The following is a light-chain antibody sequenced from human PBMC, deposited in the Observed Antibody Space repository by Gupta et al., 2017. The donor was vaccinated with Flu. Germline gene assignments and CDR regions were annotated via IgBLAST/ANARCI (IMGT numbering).Light chain of an antibody. Sequence: QSVLTQPPPVSGAPGPRVTIPCTVSSSKIGADFDVHWYQQRPGAAPKLLIYGNANRPSGVPDRFSGSKSGTSASLAITGLQAEDEADYYCQSFDSSLSGSVFGGGTKLTVL. J-gene: IGLJ3*02. CDR1: SSKIGADFD. V-gene: IGLV1-40*01. CDR2: GNA. CDR3: QSFDSSLSGSV.